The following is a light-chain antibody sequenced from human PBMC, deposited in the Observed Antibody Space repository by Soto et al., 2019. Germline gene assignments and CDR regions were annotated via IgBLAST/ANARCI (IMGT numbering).Light chain of an antibody. J-gene: IGKJ1*01. CDR1: QGIRSW. CDR3: LHEYIFLRP. V-gene: IGKV1-12*01. CDR2: TAS. Sequence: PLNPSPSAVSLVERNSVTITCLAIQGIRSWLAWFQLNPGKAHKLMIYTASTLQMGVPSRFSGSGSGADFTLTILSLQPEDAVTDRCLHEYIFLRPFGEGTKV.